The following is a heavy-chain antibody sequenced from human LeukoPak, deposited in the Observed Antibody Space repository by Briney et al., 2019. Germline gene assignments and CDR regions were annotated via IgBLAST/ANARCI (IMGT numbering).Heavy chain of an antibody. D-gene: IGHD3-10*01. J-gene: IGHJ5*02. Sequence: ASVKVSCKASGYTFTGYYMHWVRQAPGQGLEWMGWINPNSGGTNYAQKFQGRVTMTRDTSISTAYMELSRPRSDDTAVYYCARGITMVRGVIVDWFDPWGQGTLVTVSS. CDR1: GYTFTGYY. V-gene: IGHV1-2*02. CDR3: ARGITMVRGVIVDWFDP. CDR2: INPNSGGT.